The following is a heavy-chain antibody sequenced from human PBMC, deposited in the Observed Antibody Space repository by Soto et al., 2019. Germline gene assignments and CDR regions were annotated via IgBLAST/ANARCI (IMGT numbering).Heavy chain of an antibody. V-gene: IGHV3-23*01. CDR2: ISGSGGST. CDR3: AKDPSDIVATFDY. Sequence: EVQLLESGGGLVQPGGSLRLSCAASGFTFSSYAMSWVRQAPGRGLEWVSAISGSGGSTYYADSVKGRFTISRDNSKNTLYLQMNSLRAEDTAVYYCAKDPSDIVATFDYWGQGTLVTVSS. D-gene: IGHD5-12*01. J-gene: IGHJ4*02. CDR1: GFTFSSYA.